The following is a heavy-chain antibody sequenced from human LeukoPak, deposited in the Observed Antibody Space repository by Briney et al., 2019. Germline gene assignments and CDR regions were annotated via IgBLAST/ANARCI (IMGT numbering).Heavy chain of an antibody. Sequence: PGGSLRLSCAASGFTVSSNYMTWVRQAPGKGLEWVSVTYSGGSTYYADSVKGRFTISGDNSKNTLYLQMNSLRAEDTAVYYCARGIEVGSGYMDVWGKGTTVTISS. V-gene: IGHV3-66*01. CDR2: TYSGGST. D-gene: IGHD3-22*01. CDR3: ARGIEVGSGYMDV. J-gene: IGHJ6*03. CDR1: GFTVSSNY.